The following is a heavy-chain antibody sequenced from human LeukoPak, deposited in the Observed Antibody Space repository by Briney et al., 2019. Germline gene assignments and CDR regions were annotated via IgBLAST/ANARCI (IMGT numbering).Heavy chain of an antibody. V-gene: IGHV4-34*01. J-gene: IGHJ4*02. D-gene: IGHD2-15*01. Sequence: SETLSLTCAVYGGSFSGYYWSWIRQPPGKGLEWIGEINHSGSTNHNPSLKSRVTISVDTSKNQFSLKLSSVTAADTAVYYCARGDAVAATGFDYWGQGTLVTVSS. CDR1: GGSFSGYY. CDR2: INHSGST. CDR3: ARGDAVAATGFDY.